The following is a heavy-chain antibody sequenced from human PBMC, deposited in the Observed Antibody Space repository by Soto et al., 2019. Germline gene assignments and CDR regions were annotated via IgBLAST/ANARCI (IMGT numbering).Heavy chain of an antibody. J-gene: IGHJ6*03. D-gene: IGHD3-3*01. CDR3: AKDLRVSFWSGYYMDV. Sequence: QVQLVESGGGVVQPGRSLRLSCAASGFTFSSYGMHWVRQAPGKGLEWVAVISYDGSNKYYADSVKGRFTISRDNSKNTLYLQMNSLRAEDTAVYYCAKDLRVSFWSGYYMDVWGKGTTVTVSS. V-gene: IGHV3-30*18. CDR1: GFTFSSYG. CDR2: ISYDGSNK.